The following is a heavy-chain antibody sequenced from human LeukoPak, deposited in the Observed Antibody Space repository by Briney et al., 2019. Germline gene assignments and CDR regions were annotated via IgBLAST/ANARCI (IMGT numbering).Heavy chain of an antibody. V-gene: IGHV4-39*01. Sequence: SETLSLNCTVSGGSISSSNYYWGWIRQPPGKGLEWIGSIYYSGSTYYNPSLKSRVTIYVDTSKNQFSLKLNSVTAADTAMYYCASGSSSGLLGWFDPWGQGTLVTVSS. D-gene: IGHD6-13*01. J-gene: IGHJ5*02. CDR2: IYYSGST. CDR1: GGSISSSNYY. CDR3: ASGSSSGLLGWFDP.